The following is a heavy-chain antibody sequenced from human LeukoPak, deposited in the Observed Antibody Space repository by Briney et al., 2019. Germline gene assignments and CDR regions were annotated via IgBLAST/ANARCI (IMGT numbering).Heavy chain of an antibody. V-gene: IGHV4-59*01. CDR3: ATRRIAVAAPFDY. CDR1: GASITSYY. D-gene: IGHD6-19*01. J-gene: IGHJ4*02. Sequence: PSETLSLTCAVSGASITSYYWSWIRQPPGKGLEWIGYIYYSGSTSCNPSLKSRVTMSVDTSKNEFSLKLSSVTTADTAVYYCATRRIAVAAPFDYWGQGTLVTVSS. CDR2: IYYSGST.